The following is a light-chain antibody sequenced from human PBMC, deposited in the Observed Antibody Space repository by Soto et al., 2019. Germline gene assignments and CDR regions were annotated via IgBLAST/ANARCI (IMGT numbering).Light chain of an antibody. CDR3: LLLYGGPRV. J-gene: IGLJ3*02. Sequence: QSVVTQEPSLTVSPGGTVTLTCGSSIGAVTSGHYPYWFQQKPGQAPRTLIYDTSNKLSWTPARFSGSLLGGKAALTLSGAQPEDEADYYCLLLYGGPRVFGGGTKLTVL. CDR1: IGAVTSGHY. CDR2: DTS. V-gene: IGLV7-46*01.